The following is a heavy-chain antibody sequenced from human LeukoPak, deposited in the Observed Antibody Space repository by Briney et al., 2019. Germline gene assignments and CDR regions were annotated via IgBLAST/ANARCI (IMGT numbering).Heavy chain of an antibody. CDR2: IYYSGST. D-gene: IGHD3-10*01. CDR1: GGSISSYY. Sequence: PSETLSLTCTVPGGSISSYYWSWIRQPPGKGLEWIGYIYYSGSTNYNPSLKSRVTISVDTSKNQFSLKLSSVTAADTAVYYCARDSPRYYYGSGSSHYWYFDLWGRGTLVTVSS. V-gene: IGHV4-59*01. J-gene: IGHJ2*01. CDR3: ARDSPRYYYGSGSSHYWYFDL.